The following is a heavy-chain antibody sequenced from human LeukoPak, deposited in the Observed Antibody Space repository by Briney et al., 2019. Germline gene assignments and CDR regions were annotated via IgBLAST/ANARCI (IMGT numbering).Heavy chain of an antibody. CDR2: SNAGNGNT. CDR1: GYTFTSYA. J-gene: IGHJ4*02. D-gene: IGHD6-13*01. V-gene: IGHV1-3*02. CDR3: ARSPAAGNYYFDY. Sequence: GASVKVSCKASGYTFTSYAMHWVRQAPGQRLEWMGWSNAGNGNTKYSQEFQGRVTITRDTSASTAYMGLSSLRSEDMAVYYCARSPAAGNYYFDYWGQGTLVTVSS.